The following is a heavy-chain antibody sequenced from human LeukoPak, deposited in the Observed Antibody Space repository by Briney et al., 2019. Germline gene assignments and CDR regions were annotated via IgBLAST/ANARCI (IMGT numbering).Heavy chain of an antibody. Sequence: GESLKISCKGSGYSFTSYWIGWVRQMPGKGLEWMGIVYPGDSDTRYSPSFQGQVTISADKSISTAYLQWSSLKASDTAMYYCARRYYDFWSGYEFDYWGQGTLVTVSS. CDR2: VYPGDSDT. CDR1: GYSFTSYW. D-gene: IGHD3-3*01. J-gene: IGHJ4*02. CDR3: ARRYYDFWSGYEFDY. V-gene: IGHV5-51*01.